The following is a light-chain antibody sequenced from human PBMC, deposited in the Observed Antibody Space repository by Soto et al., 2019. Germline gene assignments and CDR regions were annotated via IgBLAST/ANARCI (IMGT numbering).Light chain of an antibody. CDR2: AAS. V-gene: IGKV1-33*01. CDR1: QGISNY. J-gene: IGKJ4*01. Sequence: DIQMTQSPSSLSTSVGDRVTITCRASQGISNYLAWYQQKPGKVPKLLIYAASNLETGVPSRFSGSGSGTHFSFTITSLQPEDIATYYCQQCRDVPLTFGGGTKVDIK. CDR3: QQCRDVPLT.